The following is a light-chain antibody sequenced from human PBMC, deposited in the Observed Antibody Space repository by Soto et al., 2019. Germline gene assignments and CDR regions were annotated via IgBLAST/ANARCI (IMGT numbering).Light chain of an antibody. Sequence: TQSPATLSASSGEGITLSCRASQSVKNHLAWYQHRPGQAPRLLFYDASIRATGIPPRFSAGGSGTEFTLVISSLQSEDAAVYYCQEYNAWPPGTFGQGTKVEIK. CDR2: DAS. CDR1: QSVKNH. V-gene: IGKV3D-15*01. J-gene: IGKJ1*01. CDR3: QEYNAWPPGT.